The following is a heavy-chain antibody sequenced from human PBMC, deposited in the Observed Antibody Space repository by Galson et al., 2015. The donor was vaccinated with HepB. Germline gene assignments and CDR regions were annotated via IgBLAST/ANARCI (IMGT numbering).Heavy chain of an antibody. D-gene: IGHD6-19*01. CDR1: GDSVSSNSAA. J-gene: IGHJ6*02. V-gene: IGHV6-1*01. CDR2: TYCRSKWYS. CDR3: ARVAGTIYYYGMDV. Sequence: CAISGDSVSSNSAAWNWIRRSPSRGLEWLGRTYCRSKWYSDYAVSVRSRITINPDTSKNQFSLQLKSVTPEDTAVYYCARVAGTIYYYGMDVWGQGTTVTVS.